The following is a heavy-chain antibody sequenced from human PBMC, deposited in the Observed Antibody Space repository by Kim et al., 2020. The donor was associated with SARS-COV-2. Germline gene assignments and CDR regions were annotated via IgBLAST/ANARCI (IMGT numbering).Heavy chain of an antibody. CDR2: IIPIFGTA. CDR3: ARSRVDSSSGPGWFDP. V-gene: IGHV1-69*13. D-gene: IGHD6-6*01. J-gene: IGHJ5*02. CDR1: GGTFSSYA. Sequence: SVKVSCKASGGTFSSYAISWVRQAPGQGLEWMGGIIPIFGTANYAQKFQGRVTITADESTSTAYMELSSLRSEDTAVYYCARSRVDSSSGPGWFDPWGQGTLVTVSS.